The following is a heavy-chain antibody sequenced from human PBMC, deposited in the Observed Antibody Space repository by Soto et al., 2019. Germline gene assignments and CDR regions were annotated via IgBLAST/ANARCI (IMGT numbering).Heavy chain of an antibody. V-gene: IGHV2-5*02. CDR1: GFSLSTSGVG. D-gene: IGHD5-12*01. Sequence: QITLKESGPTLVKPTQTLTLTCAFSGFSLSTSGVGVGWIRQPPGKALEWLALIYWDDDKRYSPSLKSRLTITKDTSKNQVVLTMTNMDPVDTATYYCAHVYGGYDNFDYSGQGTLVTVSS. CDR3: AHVYGGYDNFDY. CDR2: IYWDDDK. J-gene: IGHJ4*02.